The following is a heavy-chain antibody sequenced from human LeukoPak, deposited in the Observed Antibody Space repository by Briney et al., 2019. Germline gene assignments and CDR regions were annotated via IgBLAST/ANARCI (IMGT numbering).Heavy chain of an antibody. CDR3: ATLPITMVRGEGDY. V-gene: IGHV3-23*01. J-gene: IGHJ4*02. CDR1: GFTFSSYA. D-gene: IGHD3-10*01. Sequence: GGSLRLSCAASGFTFSSYAMSWVRQAPGKGLEWVSAISGSGGSTYYADSVKGRFTISRDNSKNTLYLQMNSLRAEDTAVYYCATLPITMVRGEGDYWGQGTLVTVSS. CDR2: ISGSGGST.